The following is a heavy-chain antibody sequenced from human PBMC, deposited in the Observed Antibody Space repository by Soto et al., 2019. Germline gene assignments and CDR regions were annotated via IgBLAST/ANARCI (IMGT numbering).Heavy chain of an antibody. CDR1: GFAFSGYG. D-gene: IGHD3-3*01. CDR2: VSNSGSMI. J-gene: IGHJ6*02. V-gene: IGHV3-48*02. Sequence: GGSLRLSCEAFGFAFSGYGLNWVRQAPGKGLEWISSVSNSGSMIHYSASVKGRFTISRDNAMNSLYLQMNSLSDEDTAVYYCARGGWNYDCIDVWGQGTTVTVSS. CDR3: ARGGWNYDCIDV.